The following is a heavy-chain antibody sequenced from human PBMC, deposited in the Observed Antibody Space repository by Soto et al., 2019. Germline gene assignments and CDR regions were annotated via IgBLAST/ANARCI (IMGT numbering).Heavy chain of an antibody. CDR2: ISGDAINT. J-gene: IGHJ4*02. D-gene: IGHD3-10*01. V-gene: IGHV3-30*03. CDR3: ARGNLSFDFDS. CDR1: GFNFGFFG. Sequence: QIQLVESGGDVVQPGRSLRLSCAASGFNFGFFGMHWVRQAPGKGLEWVAFISGDAINTHYADSVRGRFTLSRDYSKKTMYLLLDTLRDDDTALYYCARGNLSFDFDSWGQGTLVTVSS.